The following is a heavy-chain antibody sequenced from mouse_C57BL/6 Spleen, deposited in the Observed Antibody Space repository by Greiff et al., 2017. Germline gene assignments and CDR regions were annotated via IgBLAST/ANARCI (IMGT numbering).Heavy chain of an antibody. V-gene: IGHV1-80*01. J-gene: IGHJ2*01. CDR3: ARFPYYGSSQYYFDY. D-gene: IGHD1-1*01. Sequence: VQGVESGAELVKPGASVKISCKASGYAFSSYWMNWVKQRPGTGLEWIGQIYPGDGDTNYNGKFKGKATLTADKSSSTAYMQLSSLTSEDSAVYFCARFPYYGSSQYYFDYWGQGTTLTVSS. CDR2: IYPGDGDT. CDR1: GYAFSSYW.